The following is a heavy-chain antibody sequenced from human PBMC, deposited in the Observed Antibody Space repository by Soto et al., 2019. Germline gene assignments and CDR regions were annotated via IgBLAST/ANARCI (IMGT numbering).Heavy chain of an antibody. CDR2: INSDGSST. Sequence: PGGSLRLSCAASGFTFSSYWMHWVRQAPGKGLMWVSRINSDGSSTSYADSVKGRFTISRDNAKNTLFLQMNSLRAEDTAVYYCASSTSIGDNYWGQGTLVTVSS. V-gene: IGHV3-74*01. CDR3: ASSTSIGDNY. D-gene: IGHD2-21*02. J-gene: IGHJ4*02. CDR1: GFTFSSYW.